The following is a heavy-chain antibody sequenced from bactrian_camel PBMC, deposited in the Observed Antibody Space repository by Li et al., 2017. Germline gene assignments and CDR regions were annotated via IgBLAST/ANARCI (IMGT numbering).Heavy chain of an antibody. Sequence: HVQLVESGGGSVQAGGSLRLSCAASGYTYSSYCMGWFRQAPGKEREGVAAIASDGSTSYAYSVEGRFTISQENADAPVYLEMNDLTPEDSATYYCASAAACSAGRYGGIWKVGLAGAESSHTWGQGTQVTVS. J-gene: IGHJ6*01. D-gene: IGHD6*01. CDR1: GYTYSSYC. V-gene: IGHV3S53*01. CDR3: ASAAACSAGRYGGIWKVGLAGAESSHT. CDR2: IASDGST.